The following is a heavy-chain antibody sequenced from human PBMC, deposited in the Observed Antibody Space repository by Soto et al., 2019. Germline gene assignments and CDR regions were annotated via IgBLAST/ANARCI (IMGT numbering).Heavy chain of an antibody. CDR2: IYYSGST. CDR3: ARKNGPRVNWFDP. V-gene: IGHV4-30-4*01. Sequence: SETLSLTCTVSGDSIRSGNHYWSWIRQPPGKGLEWIGYIYYSGSTHYNPSLRSRVSISVDTSKNHFSLKLSSATAADTAVYYCARKNGPRVNWFDPWGRGTLVTVSS. J-gene: IGHJ5*02. D-gene: IGHD3-10*01. CDR1: GDSIRSGNHY.